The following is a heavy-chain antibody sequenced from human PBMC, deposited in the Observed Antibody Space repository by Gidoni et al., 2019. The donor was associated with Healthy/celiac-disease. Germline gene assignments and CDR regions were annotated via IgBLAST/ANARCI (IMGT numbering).Heavy chain of an antibody. Sequence: QVQLVESGGGLVKPGGSLRLSCAASGFTFSDYYMTWIRQAPGKGLEWVSYISSSGSTIYYADSVKGRFTISRDNAKNSLYLQMNSLRAEDTAVYYCARDRHDFWSGYYQTLYYYYGMDVWGQGTTVTVSS. CDR1: GFTFSDYY. J-gene: IGHJ6*02. D-gene: IGHD3-3*01. CDR3: ARDRHDFWSGYYQTLYYYYGMDV. V-gene: IGHV3-11*01. CDR2: ISSSGSTI.